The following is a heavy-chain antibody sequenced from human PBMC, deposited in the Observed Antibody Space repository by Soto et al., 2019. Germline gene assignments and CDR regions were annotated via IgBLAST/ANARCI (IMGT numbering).Heavy chain of an antibody. Sequence: ASVKVSCKASGYTFTSYAMHWVRQAPGQRLEWMGWINAGNGNTKYSQKFQGRVIITRDTSASTAYMELSSLRSEDTAVYYCARDPTTVTKNYYYYYMDVWGKGTTVTVSS. D-gene: IGHD4-17*01. CDR2: INAGNGNT. V-gene: IGHV1-3*01. CDR3: ARDPTTVTKNYYYYYMDV. J-gene: IGHJ6*03. CDR1: GYTFTSYA.